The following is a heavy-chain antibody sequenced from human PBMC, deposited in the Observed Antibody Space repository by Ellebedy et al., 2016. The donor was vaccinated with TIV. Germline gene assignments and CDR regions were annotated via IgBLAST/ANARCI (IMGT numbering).Heavy chain of an antibody. J-gene: IGHJ5*02. CDR3: ARDPFGGDTIYNWFDP. D-gene: IGHD3-16*01. CDR1: GFTFSIYA. Sequence: GESLKISCAASGFTFSIYAMHWVRRVPGKGLEWVALISNDGSNTWYTDSVKGRFTVSRDNSKNTLYLQMNSLRAEDTAVYSCARDPFGGDTIYNWFDPWGQGTRVTVSS. CDR2: ISNDGSNT. V-gene: IGHV3-30*04.